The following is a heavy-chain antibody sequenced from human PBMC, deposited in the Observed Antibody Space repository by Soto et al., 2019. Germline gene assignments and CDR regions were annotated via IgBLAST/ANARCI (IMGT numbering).Heavy chain of an antibody. J-gene: IGHJ6*02. CDR2: ISYDESNK. Sequence: QVQLMESGGGAVQSGRSLRLSCAASGFPFSNYGMHWVRQAPGKGLEWVALISYDESNKHYADPVKGRFTISRDKSXXIXYLQMNSLRAEDTAVYYCAKDLENYTVTGYSYGLDVWGQGTTVTVSS. CDR1: GFPFSNYG. V-gene: IGHV3-30*18. D-gene: IGHD3-3*01. CDR3: AKDLENYTVTGYSYGLDV.